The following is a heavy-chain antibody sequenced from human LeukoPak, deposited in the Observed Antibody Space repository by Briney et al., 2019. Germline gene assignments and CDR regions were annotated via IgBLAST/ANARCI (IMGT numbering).Heavy chain of an antibody. CDR3: ARGVGRWLPLRRGIKTIFDY. Sequence: KPSETLSLTCAVYGGSFSGYYWSWIRQPPGKGLEWIGEINHSGSTNYNPSLKSRVTISVDTSKNRFSLKLSSVTAADTAVYYCARGVGRWLPLRRGIKTIFDYWGQGTLVTVSS. V-gene: IGHV4-34*01. D-gene: IGHD5-24*01. CDR2: INHSGST. CDR1: GGSFSGYY. J-gene: IGHJ4*02.